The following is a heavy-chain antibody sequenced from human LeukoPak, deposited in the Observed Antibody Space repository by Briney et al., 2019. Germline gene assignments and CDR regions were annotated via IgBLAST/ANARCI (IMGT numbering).Heavy chain of an antibody. CDR2: IYYSGST. V-gene: IGHV4-59*08. D-gene: IGHD4-17*01. Sequence: PSETLSLTCTVSGGSISSYYWSWIRQPPGKGLEWIGYIYYSGSTNHNPPLKSRVTISLDRSKNQFSLKLSSVTAADTAVYYCARQVLWDSTVTANGGFDYWGQGTLVTVSS. J-gene: IGHJ4*02. CDR1: GGSISSYY. CDR3: ARQVLWDSTVTANGGFDY.